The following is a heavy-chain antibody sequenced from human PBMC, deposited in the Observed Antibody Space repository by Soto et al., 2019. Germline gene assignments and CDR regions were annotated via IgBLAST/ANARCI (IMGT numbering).Heavy chain of an antibody. CDR2: LYYNSGST. Sequence: VQLRGVGPGPVKPSQTPVPTCIVPGGSIRSGWYFWALVRPEPGKGLGGIGHLYYNSGSTYYHPSLKSRVSISVDASKNQFSLDLSSVTAADTAVYFCTRDKPLPYNSGSGKGYYGMDVWGQGTTVIVS. D-gene: IGHD3-10*01. CDR1: GGSIRSGWYF. V-gene: IGHV4-31*03. CDR3: TRDKPLPYNSGSGKGYYGMDV. J-gene: IGHJ6*02.